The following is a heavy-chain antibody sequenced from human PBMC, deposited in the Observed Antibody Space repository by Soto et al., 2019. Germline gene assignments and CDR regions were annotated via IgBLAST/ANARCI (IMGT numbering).Heavy chain of an antibody. J-gene: IGHJ4*02. Sequence: QVQLVESGGGVVQPGRSLRLSCAASGFTFSSYAMHWVRQAPGQGLEWMGGIIPIFGTANYAQKFQGRVTITADESTSTAYMELSSLRSEDTAVYYCARADWNGYYFDYWGQGTLVTVSS. D-gene: IGHD1-1*01. CDR2: IIPIFGTA. V-gene: IGHV1-69*01. CDR3: ARADWNGYYFDY. CDR1: GFTFSSYA.